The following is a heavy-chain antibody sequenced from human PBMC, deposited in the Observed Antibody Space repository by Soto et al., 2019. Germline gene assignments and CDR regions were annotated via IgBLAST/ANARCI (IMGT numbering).Heavy chain of an antibody. CDR3: ARATSDNCTLSYYY. Sequence: RRSLRHPYTASGVTLRPSSMIGVRQSPGRGLEWVSSISGTSDYISYADSVKGRFTISRDNAKNSLYLQMDSLRAEDTAVYYCARATSDNCTLSYYY. CDR2: ISGTSDYI. J-gene: IGHJ6*01. D-gene: IGHD1-20*01. CDR1: GVTLRPSS. V-gene: IGHV3-21*06.